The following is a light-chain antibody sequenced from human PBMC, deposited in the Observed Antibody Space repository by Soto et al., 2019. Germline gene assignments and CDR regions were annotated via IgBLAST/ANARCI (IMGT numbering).Light chain of an antibody. CDR1: QSVSSNK. Sequence: TILTQSPAAVSLSTGDRATLPCRASQSVSSNKLAWYQQKPGQAPRLLIYAASSRATGIPDRFSGSGSGTDFTLTINRLEPEDIAVYYCEYYGTSKRFAQGTKVDIK. CDR2: AAS. CDR3: EYYGTSKR. J-gene: IGKJ1*01. V-gene: IGKV3-20*01.